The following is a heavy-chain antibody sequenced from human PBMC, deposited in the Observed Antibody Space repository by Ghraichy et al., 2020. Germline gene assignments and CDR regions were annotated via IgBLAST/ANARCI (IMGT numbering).Heavy chain of an antibody. CDR1: GGSFIDYY. J-gene: IGHJ6*04. CDR3: TGCSVYCTTDNCCSSYMDV. Sequence: SETLSLPCAVYGGSFIDYYWTWVRQPPGKGLEWIGEINHSGSTDYNPSLKSRVTISVDTSKKQFSLKLTSVPAADTAVYYCTGCSVYCTTDNCCSSYMDVWGKGTTVTASS. V-gene: IGHV4-34*01. CDR2: INHSGST. D-gene: IGHD1-1*01.